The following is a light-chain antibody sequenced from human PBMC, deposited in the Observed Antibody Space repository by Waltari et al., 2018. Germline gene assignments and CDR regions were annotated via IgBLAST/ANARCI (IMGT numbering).Light chain of an antibody. J-gene: IGKJ2*03. CDR1: QSFVHSDGNTY. Sequence: DVVMTQSPLSLPITPGQPASIPCRSSQSFVHSDGNTYLSWYQQKPGQPPRLLIYKVSNRDSGVPDRFSGSGAGTDFTLKISRVEAEDVGVYYCGQGTKVPHSFGQGTKVEIK. V-gene: IGKV2-30*02. CDR3: GQGTKVPHS. CDR2: KVS.